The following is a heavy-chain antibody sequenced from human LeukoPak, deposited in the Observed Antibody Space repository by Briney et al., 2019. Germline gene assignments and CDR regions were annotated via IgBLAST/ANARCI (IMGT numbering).Heavy chain of an antibody. CDR1: GGSISSGGYY. CDR3: ARDPPGRSGYDFSY. D-gene: IGHD5-12*01. V-gene: IGHV4-31*03. J-gene: IGHJ4*02. CDR2: IYYSGST. Sequence: SETLSLTCTVSGGSISSGGYYWRWIRQHPGKGLEFIGYIYYSGSTYYNPSLKSRVTISVDTSKNQFSLKLSSVTAADTAVYYCARDPPGRSGYDFSYWGQGTLVTVSS.